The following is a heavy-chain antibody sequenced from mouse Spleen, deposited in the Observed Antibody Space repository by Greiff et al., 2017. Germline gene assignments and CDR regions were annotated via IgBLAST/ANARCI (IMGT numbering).Heavy chain of an antibody. J-gene: IGHJ4*01. V-gene: IGHV1-20*01. CDR1: GYSFTGYF. D-gene: IGHD3-2*02. CDR3: ARRLQYYAMDY. CDR2: INPYNGDT. Sequence: VQLKESGPELVKPGDSVKISCKASGYSFTGYFMNWVMQSHGKSLEWIGRINPYNGDTFYNQKFKGKATLTVDKSSSTAHMELRSLTSEDSAVYYCARRLQYYAMDYWGQGTSVTVSS.